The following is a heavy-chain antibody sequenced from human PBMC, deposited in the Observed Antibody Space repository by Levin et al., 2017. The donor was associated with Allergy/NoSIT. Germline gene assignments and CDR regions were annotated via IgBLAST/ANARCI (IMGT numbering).Heavy chain of an antibody. CDR2: IYRTGTT. J-gene: IGHJ4*02. CDR1: GGSINNIGDF. CDR3: ARGTTVTTAIDY. D-gene: IGHD4-17*01. V-gene: IGHV4-39*01. Sequence: SQTLSLTCTVSGGSINNIGDFWGWIRQPPGKGLEWIGSIYRTGTTHYNPSLKSRVTISIDTSKNEFSLRLTSVTAADTAVYYCARGTTVTTAIDYWGQGTLVTVSS.